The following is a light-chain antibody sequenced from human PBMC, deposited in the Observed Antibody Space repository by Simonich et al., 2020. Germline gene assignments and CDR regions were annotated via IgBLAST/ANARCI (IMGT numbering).Light chain of an antibody. V-gene: IGKV4-1*01. CDR3: QQYYSTPRT. CDR1: QSVLYNYNNKNN. J-gene: IGKJ1*01. Sequence: DIVLTQSPDSLAVSLGGRAPINCKSSQSVLYNYNNKNNLAWYQQKPGQPPKLLIYWASTRESGVPDRFSGSGSGTDFTLTISSLQAEDVAVYYCQQYYSTPRTFGQGTKVDIK. CDR2: WAS.